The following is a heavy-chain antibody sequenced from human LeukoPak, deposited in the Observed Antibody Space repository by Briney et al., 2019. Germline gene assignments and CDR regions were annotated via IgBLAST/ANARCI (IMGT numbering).Heavy chain of an antibody. CDR1: GCSFSSYY. V-gene: IGHV4-59*01. Sequence: SKTLSLTCTASGCSFSSYYWRWIRQPPGKGLEWIGYIYYSGSTNYNPSLMSRVTISVDTSKNQFSLKLSSVTAADTAVYYCARGVAAAGIDYWGQGTLVTVSS. J-gene: IGHJ4*02. D-gene: IGHD6-13*01. CDR2: IYYSGST. CDR3: ARGVAAAGIDY.